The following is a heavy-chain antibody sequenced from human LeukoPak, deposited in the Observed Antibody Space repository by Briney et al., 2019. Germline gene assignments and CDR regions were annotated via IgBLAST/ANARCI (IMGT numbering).Heavy chain of an antibody. D-gene: IGHD6-6*01. Sequence: SETLSLTCTVSGYSISSGYYWGWIRQPPGKGLEWIGSIYHSGSTYYNPSLKSRVTVSVDTSKNQFSLKLSSVTAADTAVYYCARDFGQYSSSPFDYWGQGTLVTVSS. CDR1: GYSISSGYY. CDR3: ARDFGQYSSSPFDY. V-gene: IGHV4-38-2*02. CDR2: IYHSGST. J-gene: IGHJ4*02.